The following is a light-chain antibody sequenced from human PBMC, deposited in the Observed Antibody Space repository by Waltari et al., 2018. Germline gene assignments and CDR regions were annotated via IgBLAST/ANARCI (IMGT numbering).Light chain of an antibody. Sequence: PGKGPRDVVEVKREGDNSKGDGIPDPFSGSSSGAERYLPISNLQSEDEADYFCQTGGHGTWVFGGGTTLTVL. V-gene: IGLV4-69*01. CDR2: VKREGDN. CDR3: QTGGHGTWV. J-gene: IGLJ3*02.